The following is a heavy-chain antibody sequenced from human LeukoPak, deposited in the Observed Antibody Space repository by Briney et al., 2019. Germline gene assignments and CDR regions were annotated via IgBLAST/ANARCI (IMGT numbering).Heavy chain of an antibody. CDR2: INSDGDST. D-gene: IGHD4-11*01. J-gene: IGHJ6*03. V-gene: IGHV3-64*01. CDR3: ARGNSNYFHYYYMDV. CDR1: GFTFSSYW. Sequence: PGGSLGLSCAASGFTFSSYWMHWVRQAPGKGLEYVSTINSDGDSTYYANSVKGRFTMSRDNSKNTLYLQMGSLRPEDMAVYYCARGNSNYFHYYYMDVWGKGTTVTVSS.